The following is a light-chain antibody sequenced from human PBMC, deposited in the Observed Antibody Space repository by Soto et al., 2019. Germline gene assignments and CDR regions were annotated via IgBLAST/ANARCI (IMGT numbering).Light chain of an antibody. V-gene: IGLV2-14*01. CDR3: SSYTSSSGGV. J-gene: IGLJ2*01. CDR2: DVS. CDR1: SSDVGGYNY. Sequence: QSALTQPASVSGSPGQSITISCTGTSSDVGGYNYVSWYQQHPGKAPKLMIYDVSNRPSGVSNRFSGSKSANTASLTISGLQAEDEADYYCSSYTSSSGGVFGGGTKVTVL.